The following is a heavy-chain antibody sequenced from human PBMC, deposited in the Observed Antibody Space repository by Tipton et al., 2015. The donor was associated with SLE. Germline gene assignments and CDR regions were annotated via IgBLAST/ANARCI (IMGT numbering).Heavy chain of an antibody. V-gene: IGHV3-21*01. J-gene: IGHJ3*02. Sequence: SLRLSCAASGFTFSSYAMNWVRQAPGKGLEWVSSITGSSSYIYYADSVKGRFTISRDNAKNSLYLQMNSLRAEDTAVYYCARVPYNYECYFGCDPFDIWGQGTMVTVSS. CDR3: ARVPYNYECYFGCDPFDI. CDR1: GFTFSSYA. CDR2: ITGSSSYI. D-gene: IGHD5-18*01.